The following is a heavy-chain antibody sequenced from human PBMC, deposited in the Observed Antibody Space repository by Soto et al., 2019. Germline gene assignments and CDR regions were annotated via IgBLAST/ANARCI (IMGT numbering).Heavy chain of an antibody. D-gene: IGHD3-10*01. CDR1: GGSISSYY. J-gene: IGHJ6*03. V-gene: IGHV4-59*01. Sequence: SETLSLTCTVSGGSISSYYWSWIRQPPGKGLERIGYIYYSGSTNYNPSLKSRVTISVDTSKNQFSLKLSSVTAADTAVYYCARVWFGESDYYYYYMDVWGKGTTVTVSS. CDR2: IYYSGST. CDR3: ARVWFGESDYYYYYMDV.